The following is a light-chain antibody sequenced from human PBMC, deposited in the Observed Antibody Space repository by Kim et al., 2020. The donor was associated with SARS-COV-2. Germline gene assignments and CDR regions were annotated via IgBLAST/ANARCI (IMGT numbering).Light chain of an antibody. Sequence: EVVLTQSPATLSVSPGERATLSCRASQSVNINLAWYQQKPGQAPRLLVYSASTRATGIPARFSGTGSGTEFALTISSLQSEDSAVYYCQQYNNWLPYTFGQGTKLEI. CDR1: QSVNIN. CDR2: SAS. J-gene: IGKJ2*01. V-gene: IGKV3-15*01. CDR3: QQYNNWLPYT.